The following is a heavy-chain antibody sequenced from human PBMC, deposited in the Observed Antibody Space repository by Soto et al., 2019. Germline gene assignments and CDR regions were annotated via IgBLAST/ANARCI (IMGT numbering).Heavy chain of an antibody. CDR3: ATFDRVY. J-gene: IGHJ4*02. CDR2: INPSGGIT. V-gene: IGHV1-46*01. Sequence: QVQLVQSGAEVKKPGASVKVSCKASGYTFTSYYMHWVQQAPGQGLEWMGIINPSGGITSYAQKFQGIVTMSRDTATRTVYMVLSSLRAEDTAVYYCATFDRVYLGQGPLVTVSS. CDR1: GYTFTSYY.